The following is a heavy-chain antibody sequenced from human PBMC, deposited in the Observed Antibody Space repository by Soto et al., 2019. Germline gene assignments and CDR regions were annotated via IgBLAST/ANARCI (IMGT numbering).Heavy chain of an antibody. J-gene: IGHJ4*02. D-gene: IGHD2-15*01. CDR1: GFTFSDHY. V-gene: IGHV3-72*01. Sequence: GGSLRLSCAASGFTFSDHYMDWVRQAPGKGLEWVGRTRNKDKSYTTDYAASVKGRFTISRDDSKSSPYLQMNSLGTEDTAVYYCVSGYCSGHSCYSSPGNYWGQGTLVTVSS. CDR2: TRNKDKSYTT. CDR3: VSGYCSGHSCYSSPGNY.